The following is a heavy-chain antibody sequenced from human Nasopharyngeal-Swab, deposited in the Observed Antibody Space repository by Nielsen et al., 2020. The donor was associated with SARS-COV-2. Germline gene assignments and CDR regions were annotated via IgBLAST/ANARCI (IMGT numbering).Heavy chain of an antibody. J-gene: IGHJ4*02. CDR2: ISGSGGST. CDR3: AKSGSLGSGWYRMDY. Sequence: GESLKISCADYGFTFSSYAMSWVRQAPGKGLEWVSAISGSGGSTYYADSVKGRFTISRDNSKNTLYLQMNSLRAEDTAVYYCAKSGSLGSGWYRMDYWGQGTLVTVSS. V-gene: IGHV3-23*01. D-gene: IGHD6-19*01. CDR1: GFTFSSYA.